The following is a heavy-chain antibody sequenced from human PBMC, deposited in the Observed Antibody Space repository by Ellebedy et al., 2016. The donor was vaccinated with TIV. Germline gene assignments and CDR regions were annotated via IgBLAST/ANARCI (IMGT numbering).Heavy chain of an antibody. Sequence: PGGSLRLSCEASESTFSSYGMSWVLQAPGKGLEWVSSISTTDGTHYAASVKGRFTISRDNPKNTLYLQMNSLRVEDTAVYYCATQLWNTEFWGQGTLVIVSS. J-gene: IGHJ4*02. CDR3: ATQLWNTEF. CDR1: ESTFSSYG. V-gene: IGHV3-23*01. D-gene: IGHD5-24*01. CDR2: ISTTDGT.